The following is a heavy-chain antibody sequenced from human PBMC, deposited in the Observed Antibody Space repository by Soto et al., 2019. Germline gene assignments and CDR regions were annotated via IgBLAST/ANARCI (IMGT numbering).Heavy chain of an antibody. V-gene: IGHV2-5*02. CDR3: AHFPSDRGYYYGMDV. J-gene: IGHJ6*01. CDR1: GLSVSTIGVS. D-gene: IGHD3-16*01. Sequence: SGPTLVNPTQTLTLTCTFSGLSVSTIGVSVGWIRQPPGKALEWLGLIYWDDDKRYSPSLESRLTITKDTSKNQVVLTMSNVDPVDTGTYYCAHFPSDRGYYYGMDVWGQGTTVTVSS. CDR2: IYWDDDK.